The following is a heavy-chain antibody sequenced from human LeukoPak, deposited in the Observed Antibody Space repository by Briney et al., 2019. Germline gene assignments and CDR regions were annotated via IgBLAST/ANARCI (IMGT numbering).Heavy chain of an antibody. D-gene: IGHD2-2*01. J-gene: IGHJ4*02. CDR2: ISGSGGST. CDR3: AKVGGGYCSSTSCSFDY. V-gene: IGHV3-23*01. CDR1: GFTFSSYA. Sequence: GGSLRLSCAASGFTFSSYAMSWVRQAPGKGLEWVSAISGSGGSTYYADSVKGRFTISRDNSMNTLYLQMNSLRAEDTAVYYCAKVGGGYCSSTSCSFDYWGQGTLVTVSS.